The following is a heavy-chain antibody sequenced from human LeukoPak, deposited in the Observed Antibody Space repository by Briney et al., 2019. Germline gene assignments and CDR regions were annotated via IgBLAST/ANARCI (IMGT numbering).Heavy chain of an antibody. V-gene: IGHV3-23*01. CDR1: GFIFSTYA. Sequence: PGGSLRLSCAASGFIFSTYAMGWVRQAPGKGLEWVSVISPSGDTSYYADSVKGRFTISRDNSRNTLDLQMSSLRAEDTAIYYCAQGKMTAYLTWFDPWGQGALVTVSS. CDR3: AQGKMTAYLTWFDP. CDR2: ISPSGDTS. D-gene: IGHD3-9*01. J-gene: IGHJ5*02.